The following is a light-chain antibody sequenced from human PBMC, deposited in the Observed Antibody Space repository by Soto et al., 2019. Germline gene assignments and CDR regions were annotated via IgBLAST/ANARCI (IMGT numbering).Light chain of an antibody. J-gene: IGLJ3*02. Sequence: QPVLTQPPSASGTPGQRVTISCSGSSSNIGSNFVYWYQQLPGTAPKLLIYSNDQRPSGVPDRFSGSKSGTSASLAISGLRSEDEADYYCAVWDGSLSSRVFGGGTKLTVL. CDR3: AVWDGSLSSRV. CDR1: SSNIGSNF. V-gene: IGLV1-47*02. CDR2: SND.